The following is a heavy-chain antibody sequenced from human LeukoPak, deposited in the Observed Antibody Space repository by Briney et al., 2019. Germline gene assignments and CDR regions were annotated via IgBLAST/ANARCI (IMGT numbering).Heavy chain of an antibody. J-gene: IGHJ6*02. CDR3: ARDGQEKGGIVLMVYATPYYYYGMDV. D-gene: IGHD2-8*01. Sequence: PGGSLRLSCAASGFTFRNYVIHWVRQAPGKGLEWVAVTSSDLNVRLYADSVKGRFTISRDNAKNSLYLQMNSLRAEDTAVYYCARDGQEKGGIVLMVYATPYYYYGMDVWGQGTTVTVSS. CDR1: GFTFRNYV. V-gene: IGHV3-30-3*01. CDR2: TSSDLNVR.